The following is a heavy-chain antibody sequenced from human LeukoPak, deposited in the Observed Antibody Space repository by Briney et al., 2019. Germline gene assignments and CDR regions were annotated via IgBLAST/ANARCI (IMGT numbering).Heavy chain of an antibody. Sequence: ASVKVSCKASGYTFTSYGISWVRQAPGQGLEWMGWISAYNSNTNYAQKLQGRVTMTTDTSTSTAYMELRSLRSDDTAVYYCATLTGTDYYYYMDVWGKGTTVTVSS. J-gene: IGHJ6*03. D-gene: IGHD1-7*01. CDR3: ATLTGTDYYYYMDV. CDR2: ISAYNSNT. V-gene: IGHV1-18*01. CDR1: GYTFTSYG.